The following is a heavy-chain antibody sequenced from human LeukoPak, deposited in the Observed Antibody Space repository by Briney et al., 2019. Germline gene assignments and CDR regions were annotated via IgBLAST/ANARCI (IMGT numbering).Heavy chain of an antibody. Sequence: GRSLRLSCVVSGLTFSRSTMTWVRQAPGKGPEWVANMKEDGTQLHDVDSVKGRTTICRDNNKNSLFLQKNSLGDDDTAVYYCATGGAPGGRFENWGQGMLVVASS. V-gene: IGHV3-7*01. CDR3: ATGGAPGGRFEN. CDR1: GLTFSRST. CDR2: MKEDGTQL. D-gene: IGHD1-26*01. J-gene: IGHJ4*02.